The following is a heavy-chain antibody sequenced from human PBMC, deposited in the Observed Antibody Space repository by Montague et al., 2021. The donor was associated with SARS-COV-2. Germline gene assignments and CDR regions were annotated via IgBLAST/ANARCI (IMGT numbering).Heavy chain of an antibody. Sequence: SETLSLTCAVYGGSFSGYCWSWIRQPPGRGLEWIGEINHSGSTNYNPSLKSRVTISVDTSKNQFSLKLSSVTAADTAVYYCARGRRILVWFGVLVAGGDYYGMDVWGQGTTVTVSS. CDR1: GGSFSGYC. CDR2: INHSGST. V-gene: IGHV4-34*01. D-gene: IGHD3-10*01. CDR3: ARGRRILVWFGVLVAGGDYYGMDV. J-gene: IGHJ6*02.